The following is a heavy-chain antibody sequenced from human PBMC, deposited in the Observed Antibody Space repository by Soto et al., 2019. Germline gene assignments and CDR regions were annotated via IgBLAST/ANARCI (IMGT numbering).Heavy chain of an antibody. Sequence: EVQLVESGGGLVQPGGSLRLSCAASGFTFSNYWMAWVRQAPGKGLEWVANIDQDGGEKYYVDSVKGRFTISRDNAKNSLYLHMNSLRAEDTAVYYCERGGNWFDPWGQGTLVTVSS. CDR2: IDQDGGEK. D-gene: IGHD3-10*01. CDR1: GFTFSNYW. CDR3: ERGGNWFDP. V-gene: IGHV3-7*05. J-gene: IGHJ5*02.